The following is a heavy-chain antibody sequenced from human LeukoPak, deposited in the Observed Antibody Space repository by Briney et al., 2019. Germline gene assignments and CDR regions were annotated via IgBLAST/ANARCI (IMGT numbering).Heavy chain of an antibody. V-gene: IGHV3-7*04. D-gene: IGHD2-15*01. CDR1: GFTFSDYY. J-gene: IGHJ4*02. Sequence: PGGSLRLSCAASGFTFSDYYMDWVRQAPGKGLEWVANIKYDGSEKYYVDSVRGRFTISRDNAKNSLYLQMNSLTPEDTAAYFCAKDCSGGSCYDYWGQGTLVTVSS. CDR3: AKDCSGGSCYDY. CDR2: IKYDGSEK.